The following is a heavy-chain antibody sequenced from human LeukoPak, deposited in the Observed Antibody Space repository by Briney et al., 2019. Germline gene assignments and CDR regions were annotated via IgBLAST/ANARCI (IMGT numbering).Heavy chain of an antibody. CDR1: GFTFSRYS. V-gene: IGHV3-23*01. CDR3: AKESAYTSPRNYYFDS. Sequence: GGSLRLSCAASGFTFSRYSMNWVRQAPGKGLGWVSAISGRSEMTYYSDSVKGRFTISRDNSKNTLSLHMNSLRAEDTAVYYCAKESAYTSPRNYYFDSWGQGTLVAVSS. J-gene: IGHJ4*02. D-gene: IGHD1-14*01. CDR2: ISGRSEMT.